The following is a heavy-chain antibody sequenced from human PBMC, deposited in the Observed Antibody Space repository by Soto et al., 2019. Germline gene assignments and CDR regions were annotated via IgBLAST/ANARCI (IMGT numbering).Heavy chain of an antibody. CDR3: ARGGVRGTTSRGQVYN. Sequence: QVQVVESGGGLVKPGGSLRLSCAACGFTFSDYYMNWIRQAPGKGLEWVSYISSSSDYTKYADSVKGRFTISRDNAKSSLYLQMNSLRAEDTAVYYCARGGVRGTTSRGQVYNWGQGTLVTVSS. D-gene: IGHD1-7*01. J-gene: IGHJ4*02. CDR2: ISSSSDYT. CDR1: GFTFSDYY. V-gene: IGHV3-11*06.